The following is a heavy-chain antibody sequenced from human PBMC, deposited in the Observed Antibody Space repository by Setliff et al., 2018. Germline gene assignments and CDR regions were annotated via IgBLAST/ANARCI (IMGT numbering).Heavy chain of an antibody. V-gene: IGHV4-38-2*01. Sequence: SDTLSLTCAVSGYSISSGHNWGWGREPPGKGLEWIASIYYRGSTSYNSSLKSRVTISVDTSKNQFSLNLNSVNAADTAVYYCASLTGDRGVDYWGQGRLVTVSS. CDR3: ASLTGDRGVDY. D-gene: IGHD7-27*01. CDR1: GYSISSGHN. CDR2: IYYRGST. J-gene: IGHJ4*02.